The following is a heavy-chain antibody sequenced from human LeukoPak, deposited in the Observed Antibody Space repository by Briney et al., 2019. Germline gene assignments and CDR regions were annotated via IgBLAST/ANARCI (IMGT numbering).Heavy chain of an antibody. J-gene: IGHJ4*02. CDR1: GGSISSYY. CDR3: ARAGRDGYLYYFDY. Sequence: SETLSLTCTVSGGSISSYYWSWIRQPPGKGLEWIGSIYYSGSTYYNPSLKSRVTISVDTSKNQFSLKLSSVTAADTAVYYCARAGRDGYLYYFDYWGQGTLVTVSS. D-gene: IGHD5-24*01. V-gene: IGHV4-59*05. CDR2: IYYSGST.